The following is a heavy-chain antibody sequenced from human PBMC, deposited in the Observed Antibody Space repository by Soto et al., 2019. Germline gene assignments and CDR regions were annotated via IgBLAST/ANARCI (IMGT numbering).Heavy chain of an antibody. D-gene: IGHD3-3*01. V-gene: IGHV3-66*01. CDR1: GFTVSSNY. J-gene: IGHJ6*03. Sequence: GGSLRLSCAASGFTVSSNYMSWVRQAPGKGLEWVSVIYSGGSTYYADSVKGRFTISRDNSKNTLYLQMNSLRAEDTAVYYCARVRKSITIFGVVSFHNYYMDVWGKGTTVTVSS. CDR3: ARVRKSITIFGVVSFHNYYMDV. CDR2: IYSGGST.